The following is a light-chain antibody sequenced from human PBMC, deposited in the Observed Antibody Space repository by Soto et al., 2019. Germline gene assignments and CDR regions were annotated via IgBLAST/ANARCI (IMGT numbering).Light chain of an antibody. CDR2: DAS. CDR1: QSVNRL. Sequence: ENVLTQSPATLSLYPGERATLSCRASQSVNRLLAWYQQKPGQAPRLLIYDASNRATGIPARFNGSGSGTDFTLTISSLEPEDFAVYFCQQRSKWPPITFGQGTRLENK. V-gene: IGKV3-11*01. J-gene: IGKJ5*01. CDR3: QQRSKWPPIT.